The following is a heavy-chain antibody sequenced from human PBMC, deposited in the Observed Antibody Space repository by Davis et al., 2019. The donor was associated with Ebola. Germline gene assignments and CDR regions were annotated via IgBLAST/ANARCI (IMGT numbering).Heavy chain of an antibody. CDR1: GGSFSDYS. D-gene: IGHD3-16*01. Sequence: MPSETLSLTCALYGGSFSDYSWTWIRQPPGKGLQWIGEINPRGNTTYDASLRSRVTISVDTSKNQFSLKLSSVTAADTAVYYCASWGREGYWGQGTLVTVSS. CDR2: INPRGNT. J-gene: IGHJ4*02. CDR3: ASWGREGY. V-gene: IGHV4-34*09.